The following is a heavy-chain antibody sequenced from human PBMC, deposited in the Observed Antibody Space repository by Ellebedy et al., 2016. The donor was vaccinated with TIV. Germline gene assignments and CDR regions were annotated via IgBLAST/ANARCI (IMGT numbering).Heavy chain of an antibody. J-gene: IGHJ4*02. V-gene: IGHV3-30*19. CDR1: GFTFSNHV. CDR3: ARDLDKSSCWYGGAAY. Sequence: GESLKISCAASGFTFSNHVLHWVRQAPGKGLEWVAVISHDGSSQYYADSVKGRFTVSRDNSMTTVYLEMNSLRAEDTALYYCARDLDKSSCWYGGAAYWGQGTQVTVSS. D-gene: IGHD6-19*01. CDR2: ISHDGSSQ.